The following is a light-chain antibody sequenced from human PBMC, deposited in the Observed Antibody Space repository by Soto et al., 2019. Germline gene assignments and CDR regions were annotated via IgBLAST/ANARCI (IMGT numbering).Light chain of an antibody. Sequence: DIQMTQSPSSVSASVGDRVTITCRASQGIGSWLAWYQQKQGKAPKLLIYAASSLQSGVPSRFSGSGSGTDFTLTISSLQPEDFATYYCLQSNSFPHTFGQGTKLEIK. V-gene: IGKV1-12*01. CDR1: QGIGSW. CDR2: AAS. J-gene: IGKJ2*01. CDR3: LQSNSFPHT.